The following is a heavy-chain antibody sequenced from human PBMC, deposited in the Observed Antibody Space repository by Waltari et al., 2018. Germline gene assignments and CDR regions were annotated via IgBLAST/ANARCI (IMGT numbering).Heavy chain of an antibody. V-gene: IGHV3-64D*06. J-gene: IGHJ4*02. CDR2: ISDNGGNT. CDR3: VKGRAVGYDYDY. Sequence: EVQPVESGGGLVQPGGSLRLSCSASGFTFRSYVMHWVRQAPGKGLEYVSVISDNGGNTYYGDSVKGRFTVSRDNSKNTLYLQMSSMRADDTAVYYCVKGRAVGYDYDYWGQGTLVTVSS. D-gene: IGHD5-12*01. CDR1: GFTFRSYV.